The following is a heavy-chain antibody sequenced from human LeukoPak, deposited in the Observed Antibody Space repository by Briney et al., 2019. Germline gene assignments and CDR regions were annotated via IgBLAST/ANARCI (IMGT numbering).Heavy chain of an antibody. CDR1: GFTFSSYS. CDR3: AKGGQYQLLHFDY. Sequence: GGSLRLSCAASGFTFSSYSMNWVRQAPGKGLEWVSSISSSSSYIYYADSVKGRFTISRDNAKNSLYLQMNSLRAEDTAVYYCAKGGQYQLLHFDYWGQGTLVTVSS. V-gene: IGHV3-21*04. J-gene: IGHJ4*02. D-gene: IGHD2-2*01. CDR2: ISSSSSYI.